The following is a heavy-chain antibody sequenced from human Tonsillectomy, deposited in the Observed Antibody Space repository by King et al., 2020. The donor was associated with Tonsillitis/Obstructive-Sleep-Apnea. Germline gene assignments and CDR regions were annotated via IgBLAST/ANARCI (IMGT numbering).Heavy chain of an antibody. CDR2: INSDGSST. CDR3: ATSPYYYYMDV. Sequence: EVQLVESGGGLVQPGGSLRLSCAASGFTFSSYWMHWVRQAPLKGLVWVSRINSDGSSTSSADSVKGRFTISSDNAKNTLYLQKNNLRAEDTAVYYCATSPYYYYMDVWGKGTTVTVSS. J-gene: IGHJ6*03. V-gene: IGHV3-74*01. CDR1: GFTFSSYW.